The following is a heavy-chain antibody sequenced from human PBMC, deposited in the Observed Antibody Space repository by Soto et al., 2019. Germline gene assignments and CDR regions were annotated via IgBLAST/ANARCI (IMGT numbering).Heavy chain of an antibody. Sequence: PSETLYLTCTVSGGSISSYYWSWIRQPPGKGLEWIGYIYYSGITNYNPPLKSRVTISVDTSKNQFSLKLSSVTAADTAVYYCARYKSNYYYGMDVWGQGTTVTVSS. D-gene: IGHD1-20*01. J-gene: IGHJ6*02. CDR2: IYYSGIT. CDR3: ARYKSNYYYGMDV. CDR1: GGSISSYY. V-gene: IGHV4-59*01.